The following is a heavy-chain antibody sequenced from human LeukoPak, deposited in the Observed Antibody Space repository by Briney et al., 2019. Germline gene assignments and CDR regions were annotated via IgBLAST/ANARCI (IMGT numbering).Heavy chain of an antibody. CDR3: VLALCSSFAFDI. V-gene: IGHV3-74*01. CDR2: FNRDESST. J-gene: IGHJ3*02. D-gene: IGHD2-15*01. Sequence: GGPLRLSCAVSGFTFSRYWMHWLRQPPGKGLLWVSRFNRDESSTYYAHSVKGRFTTSRDNAKNALHLQTNSLTAEDTAVYYCVLALCSSFAFDIWGQGTMVTVSS. CDR1: GFTFSRYW.